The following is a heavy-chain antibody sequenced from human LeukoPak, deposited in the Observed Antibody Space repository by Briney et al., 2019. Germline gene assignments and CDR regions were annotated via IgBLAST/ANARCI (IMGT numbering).Heavy chain of an antibody. V-gene: IGHV4-39*07. J-gene: IGHJ3*02. D-gene: IGHD1-14*01. CDR3: ARQKPRGAAFDI. CDR1: GGSISSSSYY. Sequence: SETLSLTCTVSGGSISSSSYYWGWIRQPPGKGLEWIGSIYYSGSTYYNPSLKSRVTISVDTSKNQFSLKLSSVTAADTAVYYCARQKPRGAAFDIWGQGTMVTVSS. CDR2: IYYSGST.